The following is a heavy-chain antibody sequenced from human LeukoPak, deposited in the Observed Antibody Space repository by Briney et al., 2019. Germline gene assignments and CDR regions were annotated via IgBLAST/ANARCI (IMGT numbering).Heavy chain of an antibody. Sequence: KPGGSLRLSCAASGFTFNRYSMNWVRQAPGKGLEWVSSISSSSSYIYYADSVNGRLTITRDNAKNSLYLQMNSLKAEETAVYYGAREMGDGYNGGVDYWGQGTLVTVSS. V-gene: IGHV3-21*01. CDR3: AREMGDGYNGGVDY. CDR2: ISSSSSYI. D-gene: IGHD5-24*01. J-gene: IGHJ4*02. CDR1: GFTFNRYS.